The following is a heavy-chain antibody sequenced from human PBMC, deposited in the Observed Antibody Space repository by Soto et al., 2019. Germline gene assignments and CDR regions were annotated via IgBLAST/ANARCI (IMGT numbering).Heavy chain of an antibody. D-gene: IGHD3-16*02. V-gene: IGHV2-5*02. J-gene: IGHJ4*02. Sequence: QITLKESGPTLVKPTQTLTLTCTFSGFSLSTSGVGVGWFRQPPGKALEWLALIYWDDAKHYSPSLKSRPTIPKDTPKTQVGLTVTNMGPVDTATYYRAHKGGGDRILDYWGQGTLVTVSS. CDR1: GFSLSTSGVG. CDR3: AHKGGGDRILDY. CDR2: IYWDDAK.